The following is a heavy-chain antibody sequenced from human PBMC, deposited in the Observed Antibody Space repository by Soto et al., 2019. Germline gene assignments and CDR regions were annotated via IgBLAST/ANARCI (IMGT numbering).Heavy chain of an antibody. CDR1: GYTFTGYY. Sequence: ASVKVSCKASGYTFTGYYMHWVRQAPGQGLEWMGWITPDSGGTNYEQKFQGWVTMTRDTSISTAYMELSRLRSDDTAVYYCARAGGYSGYDYGRTFDYWGRG. V-gene: IGHV1-2*04. J-gene: IGHJ4*02. CDR3: ARAGGYSGYDYGRTFDY. CDR2: ITPDSGGT. D-gene: IGHD5-12*01.